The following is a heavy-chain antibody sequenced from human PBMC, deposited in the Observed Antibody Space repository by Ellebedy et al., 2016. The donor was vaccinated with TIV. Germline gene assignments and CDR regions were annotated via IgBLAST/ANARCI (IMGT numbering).Heavy chain of an antibody. V-gene: IGHV1-18*04. D-gene: IGHD2-8*01. CDR2: INAYEGIT. Sequence: AASVKVSCKASGFTFNSHGLAWVRQAPGLGLEWRGWINAYEGITNYAEKFQGRVTMTTDTRTSTAYMDLRDLTSDDTAIYYCARGDRLQTWSKHFDYWGQGTVVTVTS. CDR3: ARGDRLQTWSKHFDY. J-gene: IGHJ4*02. CDR1: GFTFNSHG.